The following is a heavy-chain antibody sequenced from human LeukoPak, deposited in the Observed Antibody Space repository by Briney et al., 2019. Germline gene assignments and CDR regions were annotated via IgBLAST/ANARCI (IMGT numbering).Heavy chain of an antibody. CDR1: GFTFSSYS. CDR3: AREGGDYYGLDV. V-gene: IGHV3-21*01. CDR2: ISSRSSYI. Sequence: TGGSLRLSCATSGFTFSSYSMNWVRQAPGKGLEWVSSISSRSSYIYYGDSVKGRFIISRDNAKNSLYLQMNSLRAEDTAVYYCAREGGDYYGLDVWGRGTTVTVSS. D-gene: IGHD2-15*01. J-gene: IGHJ6*02.